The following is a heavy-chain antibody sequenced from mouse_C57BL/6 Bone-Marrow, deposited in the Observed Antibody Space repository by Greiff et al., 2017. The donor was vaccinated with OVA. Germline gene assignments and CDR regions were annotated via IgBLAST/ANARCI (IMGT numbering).Heavy chain of an antibody. CDR3: ARGATVFDY. V-gene: IGHV1-54*01. D-gene: IGHD1-1*01. CDR1: GYAFTNYL. J-gene: IGHJ2*01. Sequence: LQESGAELVRPGTSVKVSCKASGYAFTNYLIEWVKQRPGQGLEWIGVINPGSGGTNYNEKFKGKATLTADKSSSTAYMQLSSLTSEDSAVYFCARGATVFDYWGQGTTLTVSS. CDR2: INPGSGGT.